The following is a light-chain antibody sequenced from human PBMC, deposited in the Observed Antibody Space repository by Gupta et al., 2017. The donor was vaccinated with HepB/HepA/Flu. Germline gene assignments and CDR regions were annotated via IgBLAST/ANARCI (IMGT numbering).Light chain of an antibody. V-gene: IGKV1-6*01. CDR1: QGIRND. CDR3: GLDDTYPRT. J-gene: IGKJ1*01. CDR2: AAS. Sequence: IQMTQSPSSLSASIGDRVAITCRASQGIRNDVSWYQQKPGKAPKLLIFAASSLQSGVPSRFSGSGSGRDIRLTSSRLQPEDIPTSYCGLDDTYPRTSSQGSKVEVK.